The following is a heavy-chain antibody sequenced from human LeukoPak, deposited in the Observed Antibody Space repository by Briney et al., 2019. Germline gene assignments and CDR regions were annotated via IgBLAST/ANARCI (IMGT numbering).Heavy chain of an antibody. V-gene: IGHV1-18*01. CDR2: ISAYNGNT. Sequence: EASVKVSCKASGYTFTSYGISWVRQAPGQGLKWMGWISAYNGNTNYAQKLQGRVTMTTDTSTSTAYMELRSLRSDDTAVYYCARCTGGGSCYGVRYWGQGTLVTVSS. CDR3: ARCTGGGSCYGVRY. J-gene: IGHJ4*02. D-gene: IGHD2-15*01. CDR1: GYTFTSYG.